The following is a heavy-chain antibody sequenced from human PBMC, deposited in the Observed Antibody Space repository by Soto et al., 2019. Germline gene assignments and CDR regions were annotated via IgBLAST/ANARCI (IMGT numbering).Heavy chain of an antibody. D-gene: IGHD6-6*01. CDR1: GFTFSSYG. CDR2: ISYDGSNK. V-gene: IGHV3-30*18. CDR3: AKQVSSLFDY. J-gene: IGHJ4*02. Sequence: GGSLRLSCAASGFTFSSYGMHWVRQAPGKGLEWVAVISYDGSNKYYADSVKGRFTISRDNSKNTLYLQMNSLRAEDTAVYYCAKQVSSLFDYWGQGTLVTVSS.